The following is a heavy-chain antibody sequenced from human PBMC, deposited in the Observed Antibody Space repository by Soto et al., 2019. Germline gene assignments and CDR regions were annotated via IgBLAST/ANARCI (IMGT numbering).Heavy chain of an antibody. Sequence: PXXSLRLACTASGFTCINHAMRWVLQTPGKGLEWVSAISGSGGSTYYADSVKGRFTISRDNSKNTLYLQMNSLRAEDTAVYYCAKPSYSSGWLNWFAPWGQGTLVIVSS. CDR2: ISGSGGST. J-gene: IGHJ5*02. V-gene: IGHV3-23*01. CDR3: AKPSYSSGWLNWFAP. CDR1: GFTCINHA. D-gene: IGHD6-19*01.